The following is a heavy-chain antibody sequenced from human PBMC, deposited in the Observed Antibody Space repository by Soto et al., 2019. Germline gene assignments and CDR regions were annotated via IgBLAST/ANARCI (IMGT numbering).Heavy chain of an antibody. V-gene: IGHV1-69*15. CDR2: IIPIFSTT. D-gene: IGHD2-21*01. Sequence: QVQLVQSGAEVKKPGSSVKVSCKASGGTFSNYAITWVRQAPGQGLEWVGRIIPIFSTTNVAQKFQGRVTITADEATTTAYMELSGLRSEDTAVYYCARDGGSDCYVGNWLDPWGQGTLVTGSS. CDR3: ARDGGSDCYVGNWLDP. CDR1: GGTFSNYA. J-gene: IGHJ5*02.